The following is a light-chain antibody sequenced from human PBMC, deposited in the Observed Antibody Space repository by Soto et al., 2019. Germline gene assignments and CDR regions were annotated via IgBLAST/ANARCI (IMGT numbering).Light chain of an antibody. V-gene: IGKV3-15*01. CDR3: QQFSDWPLT. CDR2: AAS. Sequence: EIVVTQSPATLSVSPGERATLSCRASQSVSSNLAWYQQKPGQAPRLLIYAASTRATGIPVRFSGSGSGTEFTLTISSLQSEDFAVYYCQQFSDWPLTFGGGTKVEI. CDR1: QSVSSN. J-gene: IGKJ4*01.